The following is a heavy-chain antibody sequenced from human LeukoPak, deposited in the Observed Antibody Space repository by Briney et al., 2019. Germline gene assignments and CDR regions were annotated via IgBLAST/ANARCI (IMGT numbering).Heavy chain of an antibody. J-gene: IGHJ4*02. CDR3: ARWLQSEGTLDY. V-gene: IGHV4-34*01. Sequence: SETLSLTCAVYGGSFSGYYWSWIRQPPGKGLEWIGEINHSGSTNYNPSLKSRVTISVDTSKNQFSLQLSSVTAEDTAVYYRARWLQSEGTLDYWGQGTLVTVSS. CDR2: INHSGST. CDR1: GGSFSGYY. D-gene: IGHD5-24*01.